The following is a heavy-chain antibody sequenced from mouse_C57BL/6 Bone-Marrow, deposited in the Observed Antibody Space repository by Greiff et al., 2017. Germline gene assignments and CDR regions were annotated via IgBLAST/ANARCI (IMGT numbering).Heavy chain of an antibody. J-gene: IGHJ1*03. CDR3: ERWLRWYFDV. CDR2: INPYNGGT. D-gene: IGHD2-2*01. V-gene: IGHV1-19*01. CDR1: GYTFTDYY. Sequence: EVQLQESGPVLVKPGASVKMSCKASGYTFTDYYMNWVKQSHGKSLEWIGVINPYNGGTSYNQTFKGKATLTVDKSSSTAYMELNSLTSEDSAVYDCERWLRWYFDVWGTGTTVTVSS.